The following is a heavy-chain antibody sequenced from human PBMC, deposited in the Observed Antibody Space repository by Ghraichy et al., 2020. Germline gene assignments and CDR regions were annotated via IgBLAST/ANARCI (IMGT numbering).Heavy chain of an antibody. CDR3: ARQNTNYYYYGMDV. J-gene: IGHJ6*02. CDR1: GGSFSGYY. CDR2: ISHGGST. V-gene: IGHV4-34*01. Sequence: SETLSLTCVVHGGSFSGYYWNWIRQPPGKGLEWIGEISHGGSTNYNPYLKSRVTISVDTSKNHFSLRLTSVTAADTAVYYCARQNTNYYYYGMDVWGQGTTVTVSS.